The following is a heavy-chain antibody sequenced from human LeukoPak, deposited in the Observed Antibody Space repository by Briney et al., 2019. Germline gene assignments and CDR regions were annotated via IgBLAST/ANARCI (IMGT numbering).Heavy chain of an antibody. Sequence: PEASVKVSCKASGYTFTSYGISWVRQAPGQGLEWMGWISAYNGNTNYAQKLQGRVTLTTETSTSTAYMELRSLRSDDTAVYCCARDGSGVWFDYWGQGTLVTVSS. D-gene: IGHD3-10*01. V-gene: IGHV1-18*01. CDR2: ISAYNGNT. CDR3: ARDGSGVWFDY. CDR1: GYTFTSYG. J-gene: IGHJ4*02.